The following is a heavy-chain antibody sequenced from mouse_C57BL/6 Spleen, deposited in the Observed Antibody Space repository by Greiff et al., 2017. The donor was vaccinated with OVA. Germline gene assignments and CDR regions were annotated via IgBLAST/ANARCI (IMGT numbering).Heavy chain of an antibody. D-gene: IGHD2-1*01. CDR1: GFTFSSYA. CDR3: TRGGLYGNSFAY. CDR2: ISSGGDYI. Sequence: EVKLMESGEGLVKPGGSLKLSCAASGFTFSSYAMSWVRQTPEKRLEWVAYISSGGDYIYYADTVKGRFTISRDNARNTLYLQMSSLKSEDTAMYYCTRGGLYGNSFAYWGQGTLVTVSA. J-gene: IGHJ3*01. V-gene: IGHV5-9-1*02.